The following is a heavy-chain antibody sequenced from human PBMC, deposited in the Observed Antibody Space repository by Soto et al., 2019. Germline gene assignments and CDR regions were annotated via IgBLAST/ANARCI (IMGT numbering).Heavy chain of an antibody. D-gene: IGHD2-8*01. Sequence: PGGSLRLSCAASGFTFSSYAMHWVRQAPGKGLGWVAVISYDGSNKYYADSVKGRFTISRDNSKNTLYLQMNSLRAEDTAVYYCARSNDYYFDYWGQRTLVTVPS. CDR2: ISYDGSNK. CDR1: GFTFSSYA. V-gene: IGHV3-30-3*01. CDR3: ARSNDYYFDY. J-gene: IGHJ4*02.